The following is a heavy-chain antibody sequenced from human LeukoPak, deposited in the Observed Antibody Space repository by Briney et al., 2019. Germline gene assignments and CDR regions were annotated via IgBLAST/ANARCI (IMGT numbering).Heavy chain of an antibody. D-gene: IGHD3-16*02. CDR2: INPNSGGT. Sequence: ASVKVSCKASGYTFTGYYMHWVRQAPGQGLEWMGWINPNSGGTNYAQKFQGRVTMTRDTSISTAYMELSRLRSDDTAVYYCARDSHLPVPMITFGGVIVHDYWGQGTLVTVSS. CDR1: GYTFTGYY. CDR3: ARDSHLPVPMITFGGVIVHDY. V-gene: IGHV1-2*02. J-gene: IGHJ4*02.